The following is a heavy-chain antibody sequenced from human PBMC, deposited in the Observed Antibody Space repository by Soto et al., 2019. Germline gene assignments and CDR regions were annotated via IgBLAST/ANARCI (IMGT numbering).Heavy chain of an antibody. D-gene: IGHD2-21*02. CDR2: ISGSGGST. J-gene: IGHJ5*02. CDR1: GFTFSTYA. CDR3: AKFYGGNSAHTYTIDP. Sequence: EVQLLESGGGLVQPGGSLRLSCAASGFTFSTYAMSWVRQAPGEGLEWVSTISGSGGSTHYADSVKGRFTISRDNSKNTLYLQMNSLRAEDTAVYYCAKFYGGNSAHTYTIDPWGQGTLVTVSS. V-gene: IGHV3-23*01.